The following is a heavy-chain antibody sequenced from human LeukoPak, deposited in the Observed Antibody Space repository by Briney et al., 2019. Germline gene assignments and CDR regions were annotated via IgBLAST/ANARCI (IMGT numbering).Heavy chain of an antibody. D-gene: IGHD4-17*01. V-gene: IGHV4-61*01. CDR3: ARGYGDYYFDY. J-gene: IGHJ4*02. Sequence: SETLSLTCTVSGGSFRSGSYYWSWIRQPPGKGREWIGYIYYSGSTNYNPSLKSRVTISVDTSKNQFSLKLSSVTAADTAVYYCARGYGDYYFDYWGQGTLVTVSS. CDR1: GGSFRSGSYY. CDR2: IYYSGST.